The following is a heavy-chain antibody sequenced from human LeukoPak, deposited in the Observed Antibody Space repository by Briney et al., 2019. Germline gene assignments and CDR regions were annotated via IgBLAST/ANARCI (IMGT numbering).Heavy chain of an antibody. J-gene: IGHJ6*03. D-gene: IGHD4-11*01. CDR3: ARGLWSHLTVTSYYYYYMDV. CDR2: IYYSGST. CDR1: GGSISSHY. Sequence: SETLSLTCTVSGGSISSHYWNWIRQPAGKGLEWIGYIYYSGSTYYNPSLKSRVTISVDTSKNQFSLKLSSVTAADTAVYYCARGLWSHLTVTSYYYYYMDVWGKGTTVTVSS. V-gene: IGHV4-59*06.